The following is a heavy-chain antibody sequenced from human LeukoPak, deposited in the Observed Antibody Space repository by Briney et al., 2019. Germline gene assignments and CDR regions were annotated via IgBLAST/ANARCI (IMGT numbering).Heavy chain of an antibody. CDR3: ARLGCSGGSCYGRYYYYMDV. Sequence: SETLSLTCTVSGGSISSYYWSWIRQPPGKGLEWIGYIYTSGSTNYNPSLKSRVTISVDTSKNQFSLKLSSVTAADTAVYYCARLGCSGGSCYGRYYYYMDVWGKGTTVTVSS. D-gene: IGHD2-15*01. CDR2: IYTSGST. J-gene: IGHJ6*03. CDR1: GGSISSYY. V-gene: IGHV4-4*09.